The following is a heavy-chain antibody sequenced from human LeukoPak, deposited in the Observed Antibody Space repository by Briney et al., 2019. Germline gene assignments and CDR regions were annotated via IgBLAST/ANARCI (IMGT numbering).Heavy chain of an antibody. Sequence: AASVKVSCKASGGTFSSYAISWVRQAPGQGLEWMGGIIPIFGTANYAQKFQGRVTITADESTSTAYMELSSLRSEGTAVYYCARASGSGWYSFDYWGQGTLVTVSS. D-gene: IGHD6-19*01. V-gene: IGHV1-69*01. CDR2: IIPIFGTA. J-gene: IGHJ4*02. CDR1: GGTFSSYA. CDR3: ARASGSGWYSFDY.